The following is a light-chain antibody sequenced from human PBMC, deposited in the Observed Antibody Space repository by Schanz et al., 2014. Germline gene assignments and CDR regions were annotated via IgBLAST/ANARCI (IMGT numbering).Light chain of an antibody. CDR3: QQRSNWPIT. J-gene: IGKJ5*01. Sequence: VMTQSPATLSVSPGESATLSCRASQSVSSNLAWYQQKPGQAPRLLIYDASNRATGIPARFSGSGSGTDFTLTISSLEPEDFAFYYCQQRSNWPITFGQGTRLEIK. CDR1: QSVSSN. V-gene: IGKV3-11*01. CDR2: DAS.